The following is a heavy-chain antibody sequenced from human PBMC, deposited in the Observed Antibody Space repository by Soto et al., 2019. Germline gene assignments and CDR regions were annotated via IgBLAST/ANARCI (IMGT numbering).Heavy chain of an antibody. D-gene: IGHD6-13*01. CDR3: ARDGAYSSSWYTRYYYYGMDV. CDR1: GGSFSGYY. CDR2: INHSGST. J-gene: IGHJ6*02. V-gene: IGHV4-34*01. Sequence: SETLSLTCAVYGGSFSGYYWSWIRQPPGKGLEWIGEINHSGSTNYNPSLKSRVTISVDTSKNQFSLKLSSATAADTAVYYCARDGAYSSSWYTRYYYYGMDVWGQGTTVTVS.